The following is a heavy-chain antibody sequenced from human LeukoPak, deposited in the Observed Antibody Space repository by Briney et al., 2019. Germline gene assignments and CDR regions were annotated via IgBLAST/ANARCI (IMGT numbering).Heavy chain of an antibody. CDR3: ARGLWLPNYYYYYYMDV. V-gene: IGHV1-69*06. D-gene: IGHD5-18*01. CDR2: ITPIFGTA. CDR1: GGTFSSYA. J-gene: IGHJ6*03. Sequence: ASVKVSCKASGGTFSSYAISWVRQAPGQGLEWMGGITPIFGTANYAQKFQGRVTITADKSTSTAYMELSSLRSEDTAVYYCARGLWLPNYYYYYYMDVWGKGTTVTVSS.